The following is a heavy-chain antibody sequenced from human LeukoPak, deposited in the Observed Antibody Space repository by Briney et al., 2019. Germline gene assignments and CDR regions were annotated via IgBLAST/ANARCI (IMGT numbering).Heavy chain of an antibody. CDR2: TYYRSKWYK. D-gene: IGHD6-19*01. J-gene: IGHJ4*02. Sequence: SQTLSLTCAISGDSVSNNNAAWNWIRQSPSRGLEWLGRTYYRSKWYKSYAVSVKSRITINPDTSKNQFSLQLNSVTPEDTAIYYCARTDSGWLDYWGQGTLVTVSS. CDR3: ARTDSGWLDY. CDR1: GDSVSNNNAA. V-gene: IGHV6-1*01.